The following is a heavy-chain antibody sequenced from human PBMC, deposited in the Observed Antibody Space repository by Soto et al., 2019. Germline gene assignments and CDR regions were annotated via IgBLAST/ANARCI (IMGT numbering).Heavy chain of an antibody. D-gene: IGHD3-3*01. V-gene: IGHV3-33*01. J-gene: IGHJ6*03. CDR1: GFTFSSYG. CDR3: ARLIVTLEWYPAHPSIFYMDV. Sequence: QVQLVESGGGVVQPGRSLRLSCAASGFTFSSYGMHWVRQAPGKGLEWVAVMWFDGNNKYYADSVKGRFTISRDNSKNTLYLQMHSLRVEDTAVYYCARLIVTLEWYPAHPSIFYMDVWGKGTTVTVSS. CDR2: MWFDGNNK.